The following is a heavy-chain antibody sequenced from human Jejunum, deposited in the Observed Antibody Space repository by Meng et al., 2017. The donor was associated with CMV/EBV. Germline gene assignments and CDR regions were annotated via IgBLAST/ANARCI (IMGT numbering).Heavy chain of an antibody. J-gene: IGHJ4*02. V-gene: IGHV3-30*03. Sequence: CGGSGFTVSNYHMHWVRQAPGKGLEWVAYISYKGGRTYNADSVKSRFTTSRDNSKNTVYMQMNSLRADDTAVYYCAREGTLSFSLDSWGQGTLVTVSS. CDR1: GFTVSNYH. CDR3: AREGTLSFSLDS. CDR2: ISYKGGRT. D-gene: IGHD3-10*01.